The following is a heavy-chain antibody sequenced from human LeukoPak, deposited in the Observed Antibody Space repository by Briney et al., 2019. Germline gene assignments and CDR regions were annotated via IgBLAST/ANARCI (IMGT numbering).Heavy chain of an antibody. CDR2: INANSGGT. Sequence: GASVKVSCKASGYTFSGYFIHWVRQAAGQGLEWMGRINANSGGTEYAQNFQGRVTITRDTSISTASMELSRLTSDDTAVYYCARDLSSTSNWELDSWGQGTLVTVSS. J-gene: IGHJ4*02. CDR3: ARDLSSTSNWELDS. D-gene: IGHD7-27*01. V-gene: IGHV1-2*06. CDR1: GYTFSGYF.